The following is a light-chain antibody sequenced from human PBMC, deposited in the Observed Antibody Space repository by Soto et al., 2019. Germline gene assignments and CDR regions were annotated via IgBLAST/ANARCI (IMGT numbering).Light chain of an antibody. CDR1: QSISNH. CDR3: QQSYSSPPT. Sequence: DIQMTQSPSSLSASVEDRVIITYGASQSISNHLNWYQQKPGKAPKLLIFAASSLQSGVPSRFSGSRSGPDFTLTISSLQPEDFATYYCQQSYSSPPTFGQGTKVDIK. V-gene: IGKV1-39*01. CDR2: AAS. J-gene: IGKJ1*01.